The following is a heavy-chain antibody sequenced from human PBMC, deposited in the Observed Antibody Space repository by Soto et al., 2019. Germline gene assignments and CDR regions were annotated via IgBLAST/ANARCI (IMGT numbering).Heavy chain of an antibody. CDR1: GGSFSCYY. Sequence: SETLSLTCAVYGGSFSCYYWSWIRQPPGKGLEWIGEINHSGSTNYNPSLKSRVTISVDTSKNQFSLKLSSVTAADTAVYYCARGVGDYVWGSYRDYYYYYGMDVWGQGTTVTVSS. CDR3: ARGVGDYVWGSYRDYYYYYGMDV. V-gene: IGHV4-34*01. D-gene: IGHD3-16*02. CDR2: INHSGST. J-gene: IGHJ6*02.